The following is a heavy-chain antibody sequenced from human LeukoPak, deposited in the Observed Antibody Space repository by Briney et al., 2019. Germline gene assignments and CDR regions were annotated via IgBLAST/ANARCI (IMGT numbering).Heavy chain of an antibody. J-gene: IGHJ4*02. D-gene: IGHD2-2*01. V-gene: IGHV4-59*01. CDR1: GGSISSYY. CDR2: IYYSGST. Sequence: SETLSLTCTVSGGSISSYYWSWIRQPPGKGLEGIGYIYYSGSTNYNPSLKSRVTISVDTSKNQFSLKLSSVTAADTAVYYCARVGDIVVVPAAVYFDYWGQGTLVTVSS. CDR3: ARVGDIVVVPAAVYFDY.